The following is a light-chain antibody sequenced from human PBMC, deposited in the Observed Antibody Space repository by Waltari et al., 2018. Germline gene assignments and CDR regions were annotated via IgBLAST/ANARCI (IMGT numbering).Light chain of an antibody. Sequence: EIVMTQSPATLSVSPGERATLSCRASQSVSSNLAWYQQKPGQAPRLLIYGASIRATGVPDRFSGSGSGTEFTLTISILQSEDFAVYYCQQYNNWPPWTFGQGTKVEIK. V-gene: IGKV3D-15*03. J-gene: IGKJ1*01. CDR2: GAS. CDR3: QQYNNWPPWT. CDR1: QSVSSN.